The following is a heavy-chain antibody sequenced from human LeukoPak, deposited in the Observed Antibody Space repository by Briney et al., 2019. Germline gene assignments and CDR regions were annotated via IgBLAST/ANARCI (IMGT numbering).Heavy chain of an antibody. J-gene: IGHJ4*02. Sequence: GASVKVSCKASGGTFSSYAISWVRQAPGQGLEWMGGIIPIFGTANYAQKFQGRVTITADESTSTAYMKLSSLRSEDTAVYYCAREGPGIAVAGTVIYPYWGQGTLVTVSS. CDR2: IIPIFGTA. V-gene: IGHV1-69*13. D-gene: IGHD6-19*01. CDR3: AREGPGIAVAGTVIYPY. CDR1: GGTFSSYA.